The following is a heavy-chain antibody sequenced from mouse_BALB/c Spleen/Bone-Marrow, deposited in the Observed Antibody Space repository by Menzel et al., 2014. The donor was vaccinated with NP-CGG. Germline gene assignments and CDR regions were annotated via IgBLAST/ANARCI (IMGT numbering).Heavy chain of an antibody. CDR3: SRGVLAYFDY. CDR2: IDPYSGGT. J-gene: IGHJ2*01. Sequence: VQLQQSGPELVKPGASVKVSCKASGYAFTSCNMNWVKQSHGKSLEWIGYIDPYSGGTNYNQKFRGKATLTVDKSSSTAYMHLNSLTSEDSAVYYCSRGVLAYFDYWGQGTTLTVSS. V-gene: IGHV1S135*01. D-gene: IGHD2-14*01. CDR1: GYAFTSCN.